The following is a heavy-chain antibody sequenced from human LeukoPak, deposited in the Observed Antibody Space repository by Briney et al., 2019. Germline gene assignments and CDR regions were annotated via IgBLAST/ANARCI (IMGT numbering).Heavy chain of an antibody. CDR2: ISSSSSYI. V-gene: IGHV3-21*01. D-gene: IGHD4-17*01. Sequence: GGSLRLYCAASGFTFSSYSMNWVRQAPGKGLEWVSSISSSSSYIYYADSVKGRFTISRDNAKNSLYLQMNSLRAEDTAVYYCARDWEYGDYGPYYMDVWGKGTTVTVAS. CDR1: GFTFSSYS. J-gene: IGHJ6*03. CDR3: ARDWEYGDYGPYYMDV.